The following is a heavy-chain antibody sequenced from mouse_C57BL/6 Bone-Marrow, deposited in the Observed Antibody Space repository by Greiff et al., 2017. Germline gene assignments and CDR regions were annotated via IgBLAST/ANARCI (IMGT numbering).Heavy chain of an antibody. CDR1: GFTFSDYG. J-gene: IGHJ3*01. Sequence: EVKLMESGGGLVQPGGSLKLSCAASGFTFSDYGMAWVRQAPRKGPEWVAFISNLAYSIYYADTVTGRFTISRENAKNTLYLKMSSLRSEDTAMYYCARKDRLGFAYWGQGTLVTVSA. CDR3: ARKDRLGFAY. D-gene: IGHD2-4*01. V-gene: IGHV5-15*01. CDR2: ISNLAYSI.